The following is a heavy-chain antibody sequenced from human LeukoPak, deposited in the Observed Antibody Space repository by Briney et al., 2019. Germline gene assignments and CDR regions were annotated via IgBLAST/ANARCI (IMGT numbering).Heavy chain of an antibody. Sequence: ASVKVSCKASGYTFTSYGISWVRQAPGQGLEWMGGIIPIFGTANYAQKFQGRVTITADESTSTAYMELSSLRSEDTAVYYCARDSAYRDGYHWGYFDYWGQGTMVTVSS. CDR3: ARDSAYRDGYHWGYFDY. D-gene: IGHD5-24*01. CDR1: GYTFTSYG. J-gene: IGHJ4*02. CDR2: IIPIFGTA. V-gene: IGHV1-69*13.